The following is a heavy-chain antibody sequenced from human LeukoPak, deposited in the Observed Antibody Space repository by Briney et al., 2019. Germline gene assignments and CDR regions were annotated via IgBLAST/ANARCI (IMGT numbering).Heavy chain of an antibody. V-gene: IGHV1-69*04. CDR2: TIPILGIA. Sequence: SVKVSCKASGGTFSSYAISWVRQAPGQGLEWMGRTIPILGIANYAQKFQGRVTITADKSTSRAYMQLSSLRSEDTAVYYCASLWGAAAGNFDYWGQGTLVTVSS. CDR3: ASLWGAAAGNFDY. D-gene: IGHD6-13*01. CDR1: GGTFSSYA. J-gene: IGHJ4*02.